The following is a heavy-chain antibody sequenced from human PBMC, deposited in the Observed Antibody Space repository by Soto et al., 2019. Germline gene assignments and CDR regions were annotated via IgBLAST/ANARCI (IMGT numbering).Heavy chain of an antibody. Sequence: EVQLLESGGGLVQPGGSLRLSCAASGFTLTNFDMNWVRQAPGKGLEWVPTISVSGNTFYADSVKGRFTISRDKSKNTLYLQMDSLGAEDTARYYCAQDPGREPLMDVWGPGTTVTVFS. CDR2: ISVSGNT. CDR3: AQDPGREPLMDV. J-gene: IGHJ6*02. V-gene: IGHV3-23*01. CDR1: GFTLTNFD. D-gene: IGHD3-10*01.